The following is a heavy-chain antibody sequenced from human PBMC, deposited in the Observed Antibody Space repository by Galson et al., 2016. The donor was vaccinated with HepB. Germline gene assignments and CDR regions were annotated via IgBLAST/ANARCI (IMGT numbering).Heavy chain of an antibody. Sequence: SVKVSCKASGYTFSAYGTTSVRQAPGQGLEWMGWISVYNGNTNYAQRFRGRVTMTTDTSTSTAYMELRSLRSDDTAVYYCARDSDCSGGNCYFDSWGQGTLFTVSS. CDR2: ISVYNGNT. J-gene: IGHJ4*03. CDR3: ARDSDCSGGNCYFDS. CDR1: GYTFSAYG. V-gene: IGHV1-18*01. D-gene: IGHD2-15*01.